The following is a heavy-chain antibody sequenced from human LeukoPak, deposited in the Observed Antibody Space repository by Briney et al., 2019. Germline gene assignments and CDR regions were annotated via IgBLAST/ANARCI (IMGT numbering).Heavy chain of an antibody. V-gene: IGHV3-69-1*01. CDR2: ISSSSII. CDR3: ARTEQWLDDAFDI. Sequence: GGSLRLSCAASGFTFSSYSMNWVRQAPGKGLEWVSSISSSSIIYYADSVKGRFTISRDNAKNSLYLQMNSLRAEDTAVYYCARTEQWLDDAFDIWGQGTMVTVSS. J-gene: IGHJ3*02. CDR1: GFTFSSYS. D-gene: IGHD6-19*01.